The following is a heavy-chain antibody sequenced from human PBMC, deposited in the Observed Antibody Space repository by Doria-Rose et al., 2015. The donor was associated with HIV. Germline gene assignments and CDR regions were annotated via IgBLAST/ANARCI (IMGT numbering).Heavy chain of an antibody. V-gene: IGHV1-3*01. CDR1: GYTFSAYA. CDR3: ARIQSLSSSSLRH. J-gene: IGHJ4*02. CDR2: LNVGNGDT. D-gene: IGHD6-13*01. Sequence: HVQLVQSGAEVKKPGSSVTVSCKTSGYTFSAYAIHWVRQAPGRRLEWMGWLNVGNGDTRYSRKFQDRVTITSDTSANTGYMALSSLRSEDTAVYYCARIQSLSSSSLRHWGKRTLVTVSS.